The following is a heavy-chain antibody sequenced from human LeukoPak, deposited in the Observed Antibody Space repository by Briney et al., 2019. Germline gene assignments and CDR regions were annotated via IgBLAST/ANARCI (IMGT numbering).Heavy chain of an antibody. J-gene: IGHJ4*02. CDR1: GSSISSYY. CDR3: ARVSYYDYVWGSYRYTGPYFDY. V-gene: IGHV4-59*01. Sequence: SETLSLTCTVSGSSISSYYWSWIRQPPGKGLEWIGYIYYSGSTNYNPSLKSRVTISVDTSKNQFSLKLSPVTAADTAVYYCARVSYYDYVWGSYRYTGPYFDYWGQGTLVTVS. D-gene: IGHD3-16*02. CDR2: IYYSGST.